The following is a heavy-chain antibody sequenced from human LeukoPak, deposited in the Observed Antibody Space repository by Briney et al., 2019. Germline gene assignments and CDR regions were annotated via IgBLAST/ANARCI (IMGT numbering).Heavy chain of an antibody. CDR3: ARGVNYDSGSYYDY. CDR2: IYYSDNT. J-gene: IGHJ4*02. Sequence: SETLSLTCTVSGGSINSYFWSWIRQPPGKGLEWIGHIYYSDNTNYNPSLKSRVTISVETSKNQFSLKLTSVTAADTAVYYCARGVNYDSGSYYDYWGQGTLVTVSS. V-gene: IGHV4-59*01. CDR1: GGSINSYF. D-gene: IGHD3-10*01.